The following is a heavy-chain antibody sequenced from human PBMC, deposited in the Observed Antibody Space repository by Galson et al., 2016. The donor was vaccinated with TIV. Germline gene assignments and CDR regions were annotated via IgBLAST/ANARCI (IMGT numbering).Heavy chain of an antibody. CDR3: ASEDRYSISWYHFNY. J-gene: IGHJ4*01. Sequence: SLRLSCAASGFSFSRYGMHWVRQVPGKGLEWVALISYDGTDKYYADSVKGRFTISRDNSKNMLYLQINTLGGEDTAVYFCASEDRYSISWYHFNYWGHGILVTVSS. CDR2: ISYDGTDK. V-gene: IGHV3-30*03. CDR1: GFSFSRYG. D-gene: IGHD6-13*01.